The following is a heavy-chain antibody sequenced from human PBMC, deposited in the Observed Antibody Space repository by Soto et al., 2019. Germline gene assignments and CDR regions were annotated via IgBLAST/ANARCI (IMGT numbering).Heavy chain of an antibody. CDR1: GYSFTSYW. Sequence: PGESLKISCKASGYSFTSYWIGWVRQMPGKGLEWMGIIYPGDSDTRYSPSFQGQVTISADKSISTAYLQWSSLKASDTAMYYCARQRRYFDWLLPNVAFDIWGQGTMVTVSS. CDR3: ARQRRYFDWLLPNVAFDI. V-gene: IGHV5-51*01. CDR2: IYPGDSDT. D-gene: IGHD3-9*01. J-gene: IGHJ3*02.